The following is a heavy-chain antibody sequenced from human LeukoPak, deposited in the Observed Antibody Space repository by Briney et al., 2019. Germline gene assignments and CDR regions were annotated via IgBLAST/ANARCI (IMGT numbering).Heavy chain of an antibody. CDR2: IYYSGST. J-gene: IGHJ4*02. Sequence: SSETLSLTCTVSGGSISSYYWSWIRQPPGKGLEWIGYIYYSGSTNYNPSLKSRVTISVDTSKNQFSLKLSSVTAADTAVYYCARAMGAWYFDYWGQGTLVTVSS. CDR1: GGSISSYY. V-gene: IGHV4-59*01. CDR3: ARAMGAWYFDY. D-gene: IGHD3-10*01.